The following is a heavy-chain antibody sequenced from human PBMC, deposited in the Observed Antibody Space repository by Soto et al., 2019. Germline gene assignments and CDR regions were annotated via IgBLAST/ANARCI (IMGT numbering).Heavy chain of an antibody. Sequence: GGSLRLSCAASGFTFSDYYMSWIRQAPGKGLEWVSYISSSGSTIYYADSVKSRFTISRDNAKNSLYLQMNSLRAEDTAVYYCARDARAAAGTETLYYYYYYMDVWGKGTTVTVSS. CDR2: ISSSGSTI. J-gene: IGHJ6*03. CDR1: GFTFSDYY. D-gene: IGHD6-13*01. V-gene: IGHV3-11*01. CDR3: ARDARAAAGTETLYYYYYYMDV.